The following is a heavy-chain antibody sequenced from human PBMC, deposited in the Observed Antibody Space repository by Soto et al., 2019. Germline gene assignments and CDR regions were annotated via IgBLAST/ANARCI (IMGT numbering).Heavy chain of an antibody. Sequence: QVQLQESGPGLVKPSETLSLTCTVSGGSISSYYWSWIRQPPGKGLEWIGYIYHSGSTKYNPSLNSRVTISMDSSRHQFSLKLRFVTAADTAIYYCASIPRGNTFGWFDYWGQGSLVTVSS. V-gene: IGHV4-59*01. J-gene: IGHJ4*02. CDR1: GGSISSYY. CDR3: ASIPRGNTFGWFDY. D-gene: IGHD5-18*01. CDR2: IYHSGST.